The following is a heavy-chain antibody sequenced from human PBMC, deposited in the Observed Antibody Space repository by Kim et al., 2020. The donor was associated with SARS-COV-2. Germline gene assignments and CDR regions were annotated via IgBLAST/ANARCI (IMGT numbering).Heavy chain of an antibody. Sequence: GGSLRLSCAASGFTFSSCAMSWVRQAPGKGLEWVSTISGSGGGTYYADSVKGRFTISRDNSKNTLYLQMNSLRAEDTAVYYCAKGEGPGYYYYGMDVWGQGTTVTVSS. CDR3: AKGEGPGYYYYGMDV. D-gene: IGHD1-26*01. CDR2: ISGSGGGT. J-gene: IGHJ6*02. CDR1: GFTFSSCA. V-gene: IGHV3-23*01.